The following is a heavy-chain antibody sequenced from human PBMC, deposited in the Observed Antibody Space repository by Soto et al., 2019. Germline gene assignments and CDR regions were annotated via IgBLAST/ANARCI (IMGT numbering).Heavy chain of an antibody. CDR3: EKNTGYGYGRTYYDY. CDR2: ISGSGGST. CDR1: GFTCSSYA. Sequence: PGGSLRLSCAAFGFTCSSYAMSWVRQAPGKGLEWVSAISGSGGSTYYADSVKGRFTISRDNSKNTLFLQVNSLRAEDTAVYYCEKNTGYGYGRTYYDYWAQGTLVTVSS. J-gene: IGHJ4*02. D-gene: IGHD5-18*01. V-gene: IGHV3-23*01.